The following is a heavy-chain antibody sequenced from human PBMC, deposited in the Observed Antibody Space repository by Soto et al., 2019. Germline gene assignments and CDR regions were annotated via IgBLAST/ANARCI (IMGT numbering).Heavy chain of an antibody. J-gene: IGHJ6*01. CDR2: INHSGST. V-gene: IGHV4-34*01. CDR1: VGSFSGYY. D-gene: IGHD2-2*02. CDR3: ARGDYCSSTSCYKRTYYYGMEV. Sequence: SETLSLTCAFYVGSFSGYYWSCIRHPPGKWLEWIGEINHSGSTNYNPSLKSRVTISVDTSKNQFSLKLSSVTAADTAVYYCARGDYCSSTSCYKRTYYYGMEVWGQGTTVSVSS.